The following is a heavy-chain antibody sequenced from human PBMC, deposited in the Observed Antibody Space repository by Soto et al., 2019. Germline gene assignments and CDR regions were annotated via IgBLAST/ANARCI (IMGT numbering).Heavy chain of an antibody. J-gene: IGHJ3*02. CDR1: GYTFTSYG. D-gene: IGHD3-10*01. CDR2: ISAYNGNT. CDR3: ARGVLLWFGEPSSTSDDAFDI. Sequence: ASVKVSCKASGYTFTSYGISWVRQAPGQGLEWMGWISAYNGNTNYAQKLQGRVTMTTDTSTSTAYMELRSLRSDDTAVYYCARGVLLWFGEPSSTSDDAFDIWGQGTMVTVSS. V-gene: IGHV1-18*01.